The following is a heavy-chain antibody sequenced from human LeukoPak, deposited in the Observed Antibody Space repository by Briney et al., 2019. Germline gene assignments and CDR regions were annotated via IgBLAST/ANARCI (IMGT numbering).Heavy chain of an antibody. CDR2: FYYSRNT. CDR3: ARHPHYYYDNSAR. D-gene: IGHD3-22*01. Sequence: PSETLSLTCAVYGGSFSGYYWGWIRQPPGKGLEWIGSFYYSRNTYYNPSLKSRVTISVDTSKNQLSLTLTSVSAADTAVYYCARHPHYYYDNSARWGQGTLVTVSS. V-gene: IGHV4-39*01. J-gene: IGHJ4*02. CDR1: GGSFSGYY.